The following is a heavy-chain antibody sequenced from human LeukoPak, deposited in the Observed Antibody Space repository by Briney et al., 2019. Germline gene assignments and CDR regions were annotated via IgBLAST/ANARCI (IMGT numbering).Heavy chain of an antibody. CDR1: GSTFDDYA. D-gene: IGHD2-15*01. J-gene: IGHJ4*02. CDR3: ARDSQDCSASTCYFDY. CDR2: ISWDSRSA. Sequence: RSGGSLRLSCAASGSTFDDYAMHWVRQSPGKGLQWVSFISWDSRSAYYADSVKGRFAISRDNNKKSVFLQMNSLTAEDTAFYYCARDSQDCSASTCYFDYWGQGTLVTVSA. V-gene: IGHV3-43D*03.